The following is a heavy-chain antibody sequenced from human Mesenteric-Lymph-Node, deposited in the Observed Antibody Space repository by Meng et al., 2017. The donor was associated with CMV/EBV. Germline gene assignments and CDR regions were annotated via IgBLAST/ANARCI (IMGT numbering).Heavy chain of an antibody. CDR1: GFTFSDYG. CDR2: VSYEGRSR. D-gene: IGHD1/OR15-1a*01. J-gene: IGHJ3*01. V-gene: IGHV3-30*04. Sequence: GGSLRLSCVASGFTFSDYGMHWVRQAPGKGLEWVAVVSYEGRSRFHTDSVEGRFTISRDNSKNTLYLQMNSLTADDTAIYHCARRMNIDAFDFWGQGTLVTVSS. CDR3: ARRMNIDAFDF.